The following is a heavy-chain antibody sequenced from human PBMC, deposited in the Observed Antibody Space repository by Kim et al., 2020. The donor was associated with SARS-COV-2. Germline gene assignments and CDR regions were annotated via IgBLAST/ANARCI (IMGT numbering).Heavy chain of an antibody. D-gene: IGHD3-3*01. J-gene: IGHJ4*02. CDR3: ARSYYDFWSGYGGPFDY. Sequence: VKGRFTISRDNSKNSLYLQMNSLRTEDTALYYCARSYYDFWSGYGGPFDYWGQGTLVTVSS. V-gene: IGHV3-43*01.